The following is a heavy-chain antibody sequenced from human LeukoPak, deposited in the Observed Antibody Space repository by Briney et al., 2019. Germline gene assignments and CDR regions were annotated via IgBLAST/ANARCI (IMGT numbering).Heavy chain of an antibody. J-gene: IGHJ4*02. D-gene: IGHD3-10*01. CDR3: ARDKYGSGSYFDY. CDR2: IWYDGSNK. Sequence: GGSPRLSCAASGFTFSSYGMHWVRQAPGKGLEWVAVIWYDGSNKYYADSVKGRFTISRDNSKNTLYLQMNSLRAEDTAVYYCARDKYGSGSYFDYWGQGTLVTVSS. V-gene: IGHV3-33*01. CDR1: GFTFSSYG.